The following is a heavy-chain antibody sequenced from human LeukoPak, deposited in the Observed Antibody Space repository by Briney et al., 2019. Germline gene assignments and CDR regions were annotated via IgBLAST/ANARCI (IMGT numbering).Heavy chain of an antibody. CDR1: GGTFSSYA. V-gene: IGHV1-69*04. CDR3: ARAPIAAAGPGYYFDY. D-gene: IGHD6-13*01. Sequence: SVKVSCKASGGTFSSYAISWVRQAPGQGLKWMGRIIPILGIANYAQKFQGRVTITADKSTSTAYMELSSLRSEDTAVYYCARAPIAAAGPGYYFDYWGQGTLVTVSS. CDR2: IIPILGIA. J-gene: IGHJ4*02.